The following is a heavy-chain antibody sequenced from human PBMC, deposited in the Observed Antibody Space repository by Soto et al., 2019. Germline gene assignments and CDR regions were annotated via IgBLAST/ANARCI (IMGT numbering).Heavy chain of an antibody. D-gene: IGHD1-7*01. CDR1: GFTLSSYW. CDR2: INSDGIRT. V-gene: IGHV3-74*01. Sequence: EVQLVESGGGLVQPGGSLRLSCAASGFTLSSYWMHWVRQVSGKGLMWVSRINSDGIRTNYADSVKGRFTISRDNAKNTLYLQMNSLRAEDTAVYYCARDLGNYDRYYFDYWGQGTLVTVSS. CDR3: ARDLGNYDRYYFDY. J-gene: IGHJ4*02.